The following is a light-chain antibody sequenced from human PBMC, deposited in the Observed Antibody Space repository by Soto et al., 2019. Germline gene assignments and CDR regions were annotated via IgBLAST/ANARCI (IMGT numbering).Light chain of an antibody. CDR1: SSDVGSYDR. CDR3: SSYTSSNTYV. CDR2: EVS. J-gene: IGLJ1*01. Sequence: QSVLTQPPSVSGSPGQSVGICCTGSSSDVGSYDRVTCYKLPPGTAPQLMIYEVSNRPSGVPDRFPWSKSGNTVSLTISVLQAEGESDYYSSSYTSSNTYVFGTRT. V-gene: IGLV2-18*02.